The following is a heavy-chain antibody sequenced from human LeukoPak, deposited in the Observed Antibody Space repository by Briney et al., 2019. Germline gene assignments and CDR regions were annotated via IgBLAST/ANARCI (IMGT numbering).Heavy chain of an antibody. CDR3: ARFPAAVAGTTIFDI. CDR2: INHSGST. Sequence: PSEALSLTCAVYGGSFSGYYWSWIRQPPGKGLEWIGEINHSGSTNYNPSLKSRVTISVDTSKNQFSLKLSSVTAADTAVYYCARFPAAVAGTTIFDIWGQGTMVTVSS. J-gene: IGHJ3*02. CDR1: GGSFSGYY. D-gene: IGHD6-19*01. V-gene: IGHV4-34*01.